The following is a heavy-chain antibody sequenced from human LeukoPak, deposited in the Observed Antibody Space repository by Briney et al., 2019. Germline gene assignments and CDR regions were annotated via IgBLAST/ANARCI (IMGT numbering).Heavy chain of an antibody. D-gene: IGHD3-3*01. CDR3: ARAPSRVGPISL. J-gene: IGHJ1*01. CDR2: IYHSGST. V-gene: IGHV4-4*02. Sequence: PSETLSLTCAGCGGATFKNHWWRWVRQPPGKGLEWIGEIYHSGSTNYNSSLKSRVTISVDKSKNQFSLSLSSVTVADTAVYYCARAPSRVGPISLWGPGNLVTVSS. CDR1: GGATFKNHW.